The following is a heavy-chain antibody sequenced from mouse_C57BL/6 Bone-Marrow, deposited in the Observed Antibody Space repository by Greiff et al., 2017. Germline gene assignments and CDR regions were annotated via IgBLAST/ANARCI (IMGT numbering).Heavy chain of an antibody. V-gene: IGHV1-55*01. CDR2: IYPGSGST. Sequence: QVQLQQPGAELVKPGASVKMSCKASGYTFTSYWITWVKQRPGQGLEWIGDIYPGSGSTNYNEKFKSKAPLTVDTPSSTAYMQLSSLTSEDSAVYYCARDQLRLRKAYWGQGTLVTVSA. CDR3: ARDQLRLRKAY. CDR1: GYTFTSYW. J-gene: IGHJ3*01. D-gene: IGHD3-2*02.